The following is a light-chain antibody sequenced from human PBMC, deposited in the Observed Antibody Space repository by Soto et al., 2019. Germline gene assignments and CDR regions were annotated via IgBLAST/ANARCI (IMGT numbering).Light chain of an antibody. CDR2: SNN. CDR3: AAWDDSLNGG. J-gene: IGLJ2*01. Sequence: QSVLTQPPSASGTPGQRVTISCSGSSSNIGSNTVNWYQQLPGTAPKLLIYSNNQRPSGVPDRFSGSKSGTSASLALSGLQSEDAADYYCAAWDDSLNGGFGGGTKLTVL. CDR1: SSNIGSNT. V-gene: IGLV1-44*01.